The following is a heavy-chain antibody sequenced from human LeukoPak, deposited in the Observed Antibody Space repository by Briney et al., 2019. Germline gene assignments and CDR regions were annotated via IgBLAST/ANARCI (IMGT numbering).Heavy chain of an antibody. CDR3: ARDIPRVGATGH. D-gene: IGHD1-26*01. CDR2: ISSSGSTI. J-gene: IGHJ4*02. V-gene: IGHV3-48*03. CDR1: GFTFRSYE. Sequence: GGSLRLSCAASGFTFRSYEMNWVRQAPGKGLEWVSYISSSGSTIYYADSVKGRFTISRDNAKNSLFLQMNSLRAEDTAVYYCARDIPRVGATGHWGRGTLVTVSS.